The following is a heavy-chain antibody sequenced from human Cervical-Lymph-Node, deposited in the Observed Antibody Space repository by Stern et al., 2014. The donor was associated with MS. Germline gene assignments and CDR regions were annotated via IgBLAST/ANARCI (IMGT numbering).Heavy chain of an antibody. CDR2: IHDSGST. V-gene: IGHV4-61*02. CDR3: ATTRWDLFTWNWFDP. Sequence: QVQLVQSGPGLVKPSQTLSLTCTVSGGSISSSGYYWSWIRQPADKGLEWIGRIHDSGSTYYNPSLKSRVPISMDTAQNQFFLKLPSVTAADTAVYYCATTRWDLFTWNWFDPWGQGTLVTVSS. D-gene: IGHD1-26*01. J-gene: IGHJ5*02. CDR1: GGSISSSGYY.